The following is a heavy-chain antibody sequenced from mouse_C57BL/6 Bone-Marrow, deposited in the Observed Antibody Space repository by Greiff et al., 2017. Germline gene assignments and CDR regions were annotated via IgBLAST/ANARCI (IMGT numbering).Heavy chain of an antibody. CDR3: ATYYYGSFYAIDY. J-gene: IGHJ4*01. V-gene: IGHV2-6*01. CDR1: GFSLTSYG. CDR2: ILGVGST. D-gene: IGHD1-1*01. Sequence: VQLVESGPGLVAPSPSLSITCTVSGFSLTSYGVDWVRQSPGKGLEWLGVILGVGSTNYNSALKSRLSISKDNSKSQVFLKMNSLQTYDTAMYYCATYYYGSFYAIDYWGRGTSVTVSS.